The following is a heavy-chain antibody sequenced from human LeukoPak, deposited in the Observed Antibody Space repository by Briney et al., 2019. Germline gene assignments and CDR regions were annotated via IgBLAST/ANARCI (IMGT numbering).Heavy chain of an antibody. CDR1: GGSISGYF. V-gene: IGHV4-59*08. Sequence: SETLSLTCSVSGGSISGYFWSWIRQPPGKELEWVGYVYYSEHTKYTPSLESRVTISLDTSKIQFSLRLNSVTTADTAVYFSTRRVAITGTPKAYFDYWGQGILVTVSS. D-gene: IGHD1-20*01. J-gene: IGHJ4*02. CDR3: TRRVAITGTPKAYFDY. CDR2: VYYSEHT.